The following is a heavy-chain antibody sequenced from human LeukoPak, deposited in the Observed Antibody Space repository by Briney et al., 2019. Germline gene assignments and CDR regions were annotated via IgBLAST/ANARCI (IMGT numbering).Heavy chain of an antibody. CDR3: AKLGGSTSCCDAFDI. CDR1: GFTFSSYA. CDR2: ISGSGGST. V-gene: IGHV3-23*01. Sequence: GGSLRLSCAASGFTFSSYAMSWVRLAPGKGLEWVSAISGSGGSTYYADSVKGRFTISRDNSKNTLYLQMNSLRAEDTAVYYSAKLGGSTSCCDAFDIWGQGTMVTVSS. J-gene: IGHJ3*02. D-gene: IGHD2-2*01.